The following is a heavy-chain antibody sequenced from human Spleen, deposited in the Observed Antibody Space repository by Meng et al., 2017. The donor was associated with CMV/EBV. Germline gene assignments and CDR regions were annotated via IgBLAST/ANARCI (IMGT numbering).Heavy chain of an antibody. J-gene: IGHJ4*02. CDR1: VSFSGYD. V-gene: IGHV4-34*01. CDR3: ARGRNYYDSSDSYYYFDY. CDR2: INHRGST. Sequence: VSFSGYDWTLIRQPPGKGLQWIGEINHRGSTNYNPSLKSRVTISVDTSKNQSSVKSSFVIAADTAVYYCARGRNYYDSSDSYYYFDYWGRGTLVTVSS. D-gene: IGHD3-22*01.